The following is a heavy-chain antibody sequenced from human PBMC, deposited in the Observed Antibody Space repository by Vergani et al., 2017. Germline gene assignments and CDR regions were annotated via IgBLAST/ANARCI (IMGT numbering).Heavy chain of an antibody. D-gene: IGHD1-7*01. J-gene: IGHJ6*02. CDR3: ARDGSGTRDYYGMDV. Sequence: QVQLVESGGGVVQPGRSLRLSCAASGFTFSSYGMHWVRQAPGKGLEWVAVISYDGSNKYYADSVKGRFTISRDNSKNTLYLQMNSLRAEDTAVYYCARDGSGTRDYYGMDVWGQGTTVTVSS. CDR1: GFTFSSYG. CDR2: ISYDGSNK. V-gene: IGHV3-30*03.